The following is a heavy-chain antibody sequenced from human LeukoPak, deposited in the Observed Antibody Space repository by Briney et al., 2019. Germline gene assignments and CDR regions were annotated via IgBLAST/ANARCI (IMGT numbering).Heavy chain of an antibody. J-gene: IGHJ4*02. CDR2: ISYDGSNK. CDR1: GFTFSSYA. D-gene: IGHD2-2*01. V-gene: IGHV3-30-3*01. Sequence: PGGSLRLSCAASGFTFSSYAMHWVRQAPGKGLEWVAVISYDGSNKYYADSVKGRFTISRDNSKNTLYLQMNSLRAEDTAIYYCAKDRYVPNARHFDHWGQGSQVTVSS. CDR3: AKDRYVPNARHFDH.